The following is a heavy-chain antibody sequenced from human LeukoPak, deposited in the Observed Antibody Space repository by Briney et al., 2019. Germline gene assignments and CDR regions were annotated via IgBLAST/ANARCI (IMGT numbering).Heavy chain of an antibody. CDR2: ISGSGGST. CDR3: ATSKYSGSY. Sequence: SGGSLRLSCAASGFTFSSYAMSWVRQAPGKGLEWVSAISGSGGSTYYADSVKSRFTISRDNSKNTLNLQMNSLRAEDTAVYYCATSKYSGSYWGQGTLVTVSS. J-gene: IGHJ4*02. CDR1: GFTFSSYA. V-gene: IGHV3-23*01. D-gene: IGHD1-26*01.